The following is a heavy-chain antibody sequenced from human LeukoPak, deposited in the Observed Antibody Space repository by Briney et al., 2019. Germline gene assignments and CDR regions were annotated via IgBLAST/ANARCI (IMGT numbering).Heavy chain of an antibody. CDR1: GGSISNYY. J-gene: IGHJ4*02. CDR3: ARHRPEGSYPLDS. Sequence: SETLSLTCTVSGGSISNYYWSWLRQPPGRGLEWIGHIYSTGSTTYSPSLKSRVIMSADTSKNQFSLKVTSVTAADTAVYYCARHRPEGSYPLDSWGQGALVTVSS. V-gene: IGHV4-59*08. CDR2: IYSTGST.